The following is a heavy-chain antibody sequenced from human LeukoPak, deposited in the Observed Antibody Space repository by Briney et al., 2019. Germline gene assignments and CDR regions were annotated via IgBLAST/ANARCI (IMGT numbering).Heavy chain of an antibody. Sequence: SETLSLTCTVSGGSISSSFWSWIRQPPGRGLEWIGYIYYSGTTNYNPSLKSRATISADTSKNQFSLTLNSVTAADTAIYYCARPNNYYHLDVWGQGTTVTVSS. CDR3: ARPNNYYHLDV. CDR1: GGSISSSF. J-gene: IGHJ6*02. V-gene: IGHV4-59*08. CDR2: IYYSGTT. D-gene: IGHD2-8*01.